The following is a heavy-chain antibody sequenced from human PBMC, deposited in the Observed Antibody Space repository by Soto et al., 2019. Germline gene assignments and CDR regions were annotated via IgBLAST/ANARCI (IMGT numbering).Heavy chain of an antibody. Sequence: SGGSLRLSCAASGFSFSSYSMNWVRQAPGKGLEWVSYISKSGTTIFYADSVQGRFTISRDNAEKSLFLQMDSLRDDDTAVYYCTRDAIGDAINWFDPWGQGTLVTVSS. J-gene: IGHJ5*02. CDR1: GFSFSSYS. CDR3: TRDAIGDAINWFDP. V-gene: IGHV3-48*02. D-gene: IGHD3-10*01. CDR2: ISKSGTTI.